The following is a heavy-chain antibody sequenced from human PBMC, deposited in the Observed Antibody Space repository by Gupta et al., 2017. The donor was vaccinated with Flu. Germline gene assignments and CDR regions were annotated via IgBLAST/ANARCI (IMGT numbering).Heavy chain of an antibody. Sequence: QVQLQASGPGLVKHSQTLSLTCSVAGDSITGDGYYWNWLRQHPGKGLGWIGDIYYTGSTFYNPSLKSRVTISVDSSKNHFSMRLTTVTAADTAVYYCVKGAQQWSFGAFDVWGQGAMVTVSS. CDR1: GDSITGDGYY. V-gene: IGHV4-31*03. CDR3: VKGAQQWSFGAFDV. D-gene: IGHD1-26*01. CDR2: IYYTGST. J-gene: IGHJ3*01.